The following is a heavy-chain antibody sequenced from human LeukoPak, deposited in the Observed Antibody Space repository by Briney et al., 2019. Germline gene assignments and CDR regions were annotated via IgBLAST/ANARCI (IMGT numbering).Heavy chain of an antibody. Sequence: SETLSLTCTVSGGSISGFYWSWIRQPAGKGLQWIGRIYSSGSTDFNPSLKSRVAMSVDTSKNHFSLKLNSVTAADTAVYYCARDDGPGDFDFWGQGPLVTASS. D-gene: IGHD1-1*01. CDR3: ARDDGPGDFDF. CDR1: GGSISGFY. V-gene: IGHV4-4*07. J-gene: IGHJ4*02. CDR2: IYSSGST.